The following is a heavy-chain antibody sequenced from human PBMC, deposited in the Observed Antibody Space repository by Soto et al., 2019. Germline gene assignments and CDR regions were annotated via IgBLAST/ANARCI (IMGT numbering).Heavy chain of an antibody. Sequence: PSETLSLTCTVSGGSISSYYWSWIRQPPGKGLEWIGYIYYSGSTNYNPSLKSRVTISVDTSKNQFSLKLSSVTAADTAVYYCARAPGSSWKSNWSDPWGQGTLVTV. D-gene: IGHD6-13*01. V-gene: IGHV4-59*01. CDR1: GGSISSYY. CDR2: IYYSGST. J-gene: IGHJ5*02. CDR3: ARAPGSSWKSNWSDP.